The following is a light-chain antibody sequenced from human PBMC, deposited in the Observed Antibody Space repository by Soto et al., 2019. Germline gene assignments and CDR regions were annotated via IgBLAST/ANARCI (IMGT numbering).Light chain of an antibody. J-gene: IGLJ1*01. CDR1: SSDVGGYNY. CDR3: SSYTSSTTYV. CDR2: EVI. V-gene: IGLV2-14*01. Sequence: QSALTQPASVSGSPGQSITISCTGTSSDVGGYNYVSWYQQVPGKAPKLMIYEVITRPSGVSDRFAGSKSGNTASLTISGLQAEDEADYYCSSYTSSTTYVFGPGTKLTVL.